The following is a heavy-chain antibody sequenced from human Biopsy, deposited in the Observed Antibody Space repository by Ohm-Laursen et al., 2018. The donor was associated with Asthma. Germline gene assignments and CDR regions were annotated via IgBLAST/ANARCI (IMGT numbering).Heavy chain of an antibody. CDR3: AKDKRYSGSYFDY. V-gene: IGHV3-23*01. J-gene: IGHJ4*02. D-gene: IGHD1-26*01. Sequence: SLRLPCAASGFTFSSYAMSWVRQAPGKGLEWVSAISGSGGSTYYADSVKGRFTISRDNSKNTLYPQMNSLRAEDTAVYYCAKDKRYSGSYFDYWGQGTLVTVSS. CDR2: ISGSGGST. CDR1: GFTFSSYA.